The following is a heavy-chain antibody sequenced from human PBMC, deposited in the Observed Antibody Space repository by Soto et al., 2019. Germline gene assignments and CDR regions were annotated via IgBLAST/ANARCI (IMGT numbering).Heavy chain of an antibody. CDR3: AKGGQGYCSSTSCYANYYYMDV. CDR2: ISGSGGST. CDR1: GFTFSSYA. V-gene: IGHV3-23*01. J-gene: IGHJ6*03. Sequence: PGGSLRLSCAASGFTFSSYAMSWVRQAPGKGLEWVSAISGSGGSTYYADSVKGRFTISRDNSKNTLYLQMNSLRAEDTAVYYCAKGGQGYCSSTSCYANYYYMDVWGKGTTVTVSS. D-gene: IGHD2-2*01.